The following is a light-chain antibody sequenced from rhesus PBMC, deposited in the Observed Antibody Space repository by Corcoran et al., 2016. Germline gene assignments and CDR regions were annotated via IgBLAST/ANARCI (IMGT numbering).Light chain of an antibody. CDR3: LQHNSYPFT. Sequence: DIQMTQSPSSLSASVGDTVTITFPASQGISSYLNWFQQKPGKAPKLLIYAASSLESGVPSRFSGSGSRTEFTLTISSLQTEDYAAYSCLQHNSYPFTFGPGTKLDIK. CDR2: AAS. CDR1: QGISSY. J-gene: IGKJ3*01. V-gene: IGKV1-28*01.